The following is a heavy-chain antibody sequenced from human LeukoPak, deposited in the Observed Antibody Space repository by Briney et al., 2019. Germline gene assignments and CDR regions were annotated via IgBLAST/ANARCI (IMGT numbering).Heavy chain of an antibody. CDR1: GYTFTSYY. CDR2: INPSGGST. CDR3: ARAGSLVSLWSAYYYGMDV. Sequence: RASVKVSCKASGYTFTSYYMHWVRQAPGQGLEWMGIINPSGGSTSYAQKFQGRVTMTRDTSTSTVYMELSSLRSEDTAVYYCARAGSLVSLWSAYYYGMDVWGQGTTVTVSS. V-gene: IGHV1-46*01. J-gene: IGHJ6*02. D-gene: IGHD3-16*01.